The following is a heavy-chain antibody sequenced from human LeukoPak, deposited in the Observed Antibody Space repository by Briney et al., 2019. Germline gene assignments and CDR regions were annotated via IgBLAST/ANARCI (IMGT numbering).Heavy chain of an antibody. CDR2: IRGSGDST. V-gene: IGHV3-23*01. CDR3: ARDLAVASDY. CDR1: GFTFDSYA. J-gene: IGHJ4*02. D-gene: IGHD6-19*01. Sequence: PGGSLRLSCAAPGFTFDSYAMNWVRQAPGKGLEWVSGIRGSGDSTYYADSVKGRFTISRDNSKNTLYLQMNSLRAEDTAVYYCARDLAVASDYWGQGTLVTVSS.